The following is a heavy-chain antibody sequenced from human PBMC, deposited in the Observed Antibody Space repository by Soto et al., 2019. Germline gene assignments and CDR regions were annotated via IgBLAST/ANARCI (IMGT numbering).Heavy chain of an antibody. D-gene: IGHD4-17*01. V-gene: IGHV3-73*01. CDR1: GFTFSGSA. J-gene: IGHJ4*02. CDR3: TRGYGDYVRDY. Sequence: EVQLVQSGGGLVQPGESLKLSCAVYGFTFSGSAMHWVRQASGKGLEWVGRIRSKANNYATAYAASVKGRFTISRDDSKNPAYLQMNSLKSEDTAVYYCTRGYGDYVRDYWGQGTLVTVSS. CDR2: IRSKANNYAT.